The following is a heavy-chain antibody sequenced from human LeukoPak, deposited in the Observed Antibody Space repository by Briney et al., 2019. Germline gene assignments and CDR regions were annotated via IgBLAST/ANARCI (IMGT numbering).Heavy chain of an antibody. D-gene: IGHD6-19*01. V-gene: IGHV4-59*08. CDR2: ISYRGST. CDR3: ARHGYSSGWPPGAYDY. Sequence: SETLSLTCTVSGGSISSYYWSWIRQPPGKGLEWIGDISYRGSTDYNPSLKSRVTISVDTSKNQFSLKLNSVTAADTAVYYCARHGYSSGWPPGAYDYWGQGTLVTVSS. CDR1: GGSISSYY. J-gene: IGHJ4*02.